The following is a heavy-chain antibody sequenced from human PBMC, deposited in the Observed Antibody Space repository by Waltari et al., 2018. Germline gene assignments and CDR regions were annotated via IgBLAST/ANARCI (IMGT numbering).Heavy chain of an antibody. CDR2: IKQDGSTK. J-gene: IGHJ4*02. CDR1: GSSFGKYW. D-gene: IGHD6-19*01. V-gene: IGHV3-7*04. CDR3: ARDRGWLAHDY. Sequence: VHLVESGGDFVQPGGSLRLSCTRYGSSFGKYWMAWVRQSPGKGLDWVTNIKQDGSTKYYEASVRARFTISRDNAKNSLYLQMNSLRAEDTAVYYCARDRGWLAHDYWSQGTLVTVSS.